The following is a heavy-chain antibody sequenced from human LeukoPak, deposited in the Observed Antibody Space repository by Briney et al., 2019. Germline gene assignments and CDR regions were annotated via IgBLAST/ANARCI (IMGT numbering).Heavy chain of an antibody. CDR3: ARDFELSH. CDR2: IWYDGSSK. V-gene: IGHV3-33*01. D-gene: IGHD3-16*02. Sequence: GRSLRLSCAASGFTFSSYGMHWVRQAPGKGLEWVALIWYDGSSKHYADSVRGRFTISRDNSKNTLYLQMNSLRAEDTAVYYCARDFELSHWGQGTLVTVSS. J-gene: IGHJ4*02. CDR1: GFTFSSYG.